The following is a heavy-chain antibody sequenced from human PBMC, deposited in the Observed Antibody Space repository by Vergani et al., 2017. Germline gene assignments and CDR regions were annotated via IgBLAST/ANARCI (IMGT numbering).Heavy chain of an antibody. CDR3: ARNNFGPAAIQLRGYYFDY. CDR1: GGTFSSYA. CDR2: IIPIFGTA. J-gene: IGHJ4*02. V-gene: IGHV1-69*01. D-gene: IGHD2-2*02. Sequence: QVQLVQSGAKVKKPGSSVKVSCKASGGTFSSYAISWVRQAPGQGLEWMGGIIPIFGTANYAQKFQGRVTITADESTSTAYMELSSLRSEDTAVYYCARNNFGPAAIQLRGYYFDYWGQGTLVTVSS.